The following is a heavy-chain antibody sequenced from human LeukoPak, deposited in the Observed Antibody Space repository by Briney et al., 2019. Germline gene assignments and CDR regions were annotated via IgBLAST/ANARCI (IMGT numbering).Heavy chain of an antibody. Sequence: GGSLRLSCTASGFSFRGHWMHWARQLPGKGLVWVSRISPTGSTTSYADSVKGRLTVSRDNAKNTLYLQVNNLRAEDTAVYYCARGPNSNWSGLDFWGQGTLLTVSS. CDR3: ARGPNSNWSGLDF. J-gene: IGHJ4*02. V-gene: IGHV3-74*01. D-gene: IGHD6-6*01. CDR2: ISPTGSTT. CDR1: GFSFRGHW.